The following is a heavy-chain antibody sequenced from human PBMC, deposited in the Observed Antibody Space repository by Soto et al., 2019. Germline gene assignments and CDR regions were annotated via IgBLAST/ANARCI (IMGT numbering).Heavy chain of an antibody. CDR1: GFTFSNYA. J-gene: IGHJ6*02. D-gene: IGHD3-22*01. V-gene: IGHV3-30-3*01. CDR3: ARGRYYFDSSGGNSYYRGMDV. Sequence: QVQLVESGGGVVQPERSLRLSCAASGFTFSNYAMHWVRQAPGKGLEWVAVIPYDGSNKYYADSVKGRLTITRDNSKNTLYLQMNSLRAEDTAVYYCARGRYYFDSSGGNSYYRGMDVWGQGTTVTVSS. CDR2: IPYDGSNK.